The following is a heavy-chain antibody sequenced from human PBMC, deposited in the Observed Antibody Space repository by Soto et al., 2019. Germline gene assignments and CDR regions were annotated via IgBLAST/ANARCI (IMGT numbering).Heavy chain of an antibody. CDR3: AREGSSGRGNDAFDI. J-gene: IGHJ3*02. D-gene: IGHD3-22*01. CDR1: GGTFSSYA. Sequence: QVQLVQSGAEVKKPGSSVKVSCKASGGTFSSYAISWVRQAPGQGLEWMGGIIPIFGTANYAQKFQGRVTITADESTSTAYMELSSLSSEDTAVYYGAREGSSGRGNDAFDIWGQGTMVTVSS. CDR2: IIPIFGTA. V-gene: IGHV1-69*12.